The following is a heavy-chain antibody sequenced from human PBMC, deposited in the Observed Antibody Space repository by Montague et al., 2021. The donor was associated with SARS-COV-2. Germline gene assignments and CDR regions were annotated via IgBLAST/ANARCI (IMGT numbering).Heavy chain of an antibody. Sequence: SETLSLTCAVYGGSFGDDHWSWIRQPPGKGLEWIGDIKQSGSTNYNPSLKSRVTISVDTSKNQFSLKLTSVTAADTAVYFCASGHLSVSMIVVVFTSASYYFDYWGRGAQVTVSS. D-gene: IGHD3-22*01. CDR3: ASGHLSVSMIVVVFTSASYYFDY. V-gene: IGHV4-34*01. J-gene: IGHJ4*02. CDR2: IKQSGST. CDR1: GGSFGDDH.